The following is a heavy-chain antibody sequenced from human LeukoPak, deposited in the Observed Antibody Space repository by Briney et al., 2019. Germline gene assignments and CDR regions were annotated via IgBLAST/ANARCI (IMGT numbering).Heavy chain of an antibody. CDR3: ARDLSMGNTVLDY. CDR2: IKEDGSDK. V-gene: IGHV3-7*01. Sequence: GGSLRLSRVASGFTFSTYWMNWVRQAPGKGLEWVATIKEDGSDKFYVDSVKGRFTISRDNAKNSLYLQMNSLRAEDTAVYYCARDLSMGNTVLDYWGQGILVTVSS. D-gene: IGHD4/OR15-4a*01. CDR1: GFTFSTYW. J-gene: IGHJ4*02.